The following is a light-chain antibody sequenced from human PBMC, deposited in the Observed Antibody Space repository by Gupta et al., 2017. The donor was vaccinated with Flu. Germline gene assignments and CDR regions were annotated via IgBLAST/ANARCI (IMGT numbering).Light chain of an antibody. CDR2: GAS. CDR1: QSIDIN. CDR3: QQYHNWRT. V-gene: IGKV3-15*01. J-gene: IGKJ1*01. Sequence: IVMTPSPATLSVSPGERATLSCRASQSIDINLAWYQQKPGQAPRLVIYGASTRPSGIPARFSGSGSGTEFSLTISSLQSEAFAVYYCQQYHNWRTFGQGTKVDMK.